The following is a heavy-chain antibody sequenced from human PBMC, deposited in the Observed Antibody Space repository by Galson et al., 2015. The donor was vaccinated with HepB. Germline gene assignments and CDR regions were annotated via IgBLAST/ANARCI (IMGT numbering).Heavy chain of an antibody. J-gene: IGHJ4*02. CDR1: GGSFSGYY. CDR3: ARVVVPAATTNSPWYFDY. Sequence: SEPLSLTCAVYGGSFSGYYWSWIRQPPGKGLEWIGEINHSGSTNYNPSLKSRVTISVDTSKNQFSLKLSSVSAADTAVYYCARVVVPAATTNSPWYFDYWGQGTLVTVSS. CDR2: INHSGST. V-gene: IGHV4-34*01. D-gene: IGHD2-2*01.